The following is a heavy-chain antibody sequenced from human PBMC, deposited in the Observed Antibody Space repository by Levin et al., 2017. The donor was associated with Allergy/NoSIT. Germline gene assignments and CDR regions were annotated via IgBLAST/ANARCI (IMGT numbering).Heavy chain of an antibody. J-gene: IGHJ2*01. V-gene: IGHV3-66*01. CDR1: GFTVSSNY. CDR2: IYSGGST. D-gene: IGHD3-22*01. Sequence: GGSLRLSCAASGFTVSSNYMSWVRQAPGKGLEWVSVIYSGGSTYYADSVKGRFTISRDNSKNTLYLQMNSLRAEDTAVYYCARAMSNYYDSSGYYFEGVDWYFDLWGRGTLVTVSS. CDR3: ARAMSNYYDSSGYYFEGVDWYFDL.